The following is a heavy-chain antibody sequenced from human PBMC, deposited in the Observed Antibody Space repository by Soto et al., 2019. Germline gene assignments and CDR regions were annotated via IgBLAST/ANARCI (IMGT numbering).Heavy chain of an antibody. J-gene: IGHJ6*02. CDR3: AKEYGFILAV. Sequence: GGSLRLSCAASGFTVNNTYMSWVRQAPGEGLQWVSITKIGGTTYYADSVKGRLTVSTDNSKNTLYLQMNRLRADETDVYYCAKEYGFILAVWGQGTTVTVSS. V-gene: IGHV3-53*01. D-gene: IGHD3-10*01. CDR2: TKIGGTT. CDR1: GFTVNNTY.